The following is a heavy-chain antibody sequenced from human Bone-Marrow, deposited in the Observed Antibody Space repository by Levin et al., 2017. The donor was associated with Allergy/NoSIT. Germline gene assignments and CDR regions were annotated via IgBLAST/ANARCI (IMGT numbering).Heavy chain of an antibody. CDR2: IQATGST. Sequence: SSETLSLTCTVSGGSISSDTYYWNWIRQPAGKGLEWIGRIQATGSTNYNPSLKSRVTISLDTSKNHFSLNLISVTAADTAVYYCARGWEYYGSGTSSGWFDPWGQGTLVTVYS. CDR3: ARGWEYYGSGTSSGWFDP. CDR1: GGSISSDTYY. D-gene: IGHD3-10*01. V-gene: IGHV4-61*02. J-gene: IGHJ5*02.